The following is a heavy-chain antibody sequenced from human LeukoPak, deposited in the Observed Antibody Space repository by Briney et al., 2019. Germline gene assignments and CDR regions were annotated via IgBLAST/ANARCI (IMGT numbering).Heavy chain of an antibody. CDR3: ASGAYYPFDF. Sequence: GASVKVSCKGSAYPFSSYGITWVRQAPGQGLEWVGWISVYNGHTQYGQNVQGRVTMTTETSTTTAYLELRNLRSDDTAVYFCASGAYYPFDFWGQGTLVTVSS. D-gene: IGHD1-26*01. CDR2: ISVYNGHT. J-gene: IGHJ4*02. CDR1: AYPFSSYG. V-gene: IGHV1-18*01.